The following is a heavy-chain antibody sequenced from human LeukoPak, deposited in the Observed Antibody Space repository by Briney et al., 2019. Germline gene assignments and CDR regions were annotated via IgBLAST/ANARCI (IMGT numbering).Heavy chain of an antibody. CDR1: GDSVSGNSVA. Sequence: SQTLSLTCALSGDSVSGNSVAWNWIRQSPSRGLEWLGRTYYRSKWYSDYAVSVKSRITINPDTSKNQFSLQLNSVTPEDTAVYYCARSPIFDNWFDPWGQGTLVTVSS. D-gene: IGHD3-9*01. CDR2: TYYRSKWYS. V-gene: IGHV6-1*01. CDR3: ARSPIFDNWFDP. J-gene: IGHJ5*02.